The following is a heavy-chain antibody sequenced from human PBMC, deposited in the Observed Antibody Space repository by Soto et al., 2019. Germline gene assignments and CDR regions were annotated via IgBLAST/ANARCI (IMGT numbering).Heavy chain of an antibody. V-gene: IGHV1-8*01. D-gene: IGHD2-15*01. J-gene: IGHJ4*02. Sequence: QVQLVQSGAEVKKPGASVNVSCKASGYTFTSYDINWVRQATGQGLEWMGWMNPNSGNTGYAQKFQGRVTMTRNTSISTAYMELSSLRSEDTAVYYCPRGRWEYCSGGSCYYLGYWGQGTLVTVSS. CDR2: MNPNSGNT. CDR3: PRGRWEYCSGGSCYYLGY. CDR1: GYTFTSYD.